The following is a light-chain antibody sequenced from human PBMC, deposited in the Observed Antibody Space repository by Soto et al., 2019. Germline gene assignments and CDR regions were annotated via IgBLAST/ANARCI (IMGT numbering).Light chain of an antibody. CDR3: QQYGNSPYT. CDR2: DAS. V-gene: IGKV3D-20*01. Sequence: EFGWTQSPATLSFSPGERATLSCGASQSVSSSSLAWYQQKPGLAPRLLIYDASSRATGIPDRFSGSGSGTDFTLTISRLEPEDFAVYYCQQYGNSPYTFGQGTKLEIK. J-gene: IGKJ2*01. CDR1: QSVSSSS.